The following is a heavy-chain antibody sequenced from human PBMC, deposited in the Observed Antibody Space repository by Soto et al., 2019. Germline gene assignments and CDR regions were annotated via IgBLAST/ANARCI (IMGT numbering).Heavy chain of an antibody. CDR1: VYTFSSYG. CDR3: ARGGYYDSSGSRNYFYYGMNV. V-gene: IGHV1-18*01. J-gene: IGHJ6*02. D-gene: IGHD3-22*01. CDR2: VSPYDGYT. Sequence: ASVKVSCKASVYTFSSYGINWVRQAPGQGLEWLGWVSPYDGYTNYAQILQGRVSMTTDTSTKTAYMEVRSLRSDDTAVYYCARGGYYDSSGSRNYFYYGMNVWG.